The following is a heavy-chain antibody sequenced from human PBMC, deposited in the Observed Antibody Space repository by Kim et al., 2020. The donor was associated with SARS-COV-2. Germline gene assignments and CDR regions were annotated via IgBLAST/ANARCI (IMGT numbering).Heavy chain of an antibody. Sequence: GGSLRLSCAASGFTFSSYSMNWVRQAPGKGLEWVSSISSSSSYIYYADSVKGRFTISRDNAKNSLYLQMNSLRAEDTAVYYCARDLVVVPAAIQMNWFDPWGQGTLVTVSS. J-gene: IGHJ5*02. CDR2: ISSSSSYI. CDR3: ARDLVVVPAAIQMNWFDP. CDR1: GFTFSSYS. V-gene: IGHV3-21*01. D-gene: IGHD2-2*01.